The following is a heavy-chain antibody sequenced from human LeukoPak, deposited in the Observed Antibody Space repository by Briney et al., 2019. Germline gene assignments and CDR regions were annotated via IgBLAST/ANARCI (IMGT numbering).Heavy chain of an antibody. V-gene: IGHV4-59*01. CDR1: GDSIRRFY. Sequence: SETLSLTCTVSGDSIRRFYWSWIRQPPGKGLEWIGHIYYSRSTNYNPSLKSRVTISVDMSKNQFSLKMTSVNAADTAVYYCARDPGGSADYWGQGTLVTVSS. CDR2: IYYSRST. CDR3: ARDPGGSADY. D-gene: IGHD2-15*01. J-gene: IGHJ4*02.